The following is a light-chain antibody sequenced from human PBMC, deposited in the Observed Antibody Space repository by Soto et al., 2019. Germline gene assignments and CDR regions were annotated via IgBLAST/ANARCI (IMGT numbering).Light chain of an antibody. CDR3: QQDDNLPPKT. Sequence: PGERVTLSCRASQSVSSSYLTWYQQKPGQAPRLLIYGASTRATSIPARFSGSGSGTDFTLTISSLQPEDFAVYYCQQDDNLPPKTFGQGTKV. CDR2: GAS. J-gene: IGKJ1*01. V-gene: IGKV3D-7*01. CDR1: QSVSSSY.